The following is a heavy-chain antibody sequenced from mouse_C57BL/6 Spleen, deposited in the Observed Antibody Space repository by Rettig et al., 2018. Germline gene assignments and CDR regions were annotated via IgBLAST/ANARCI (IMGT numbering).Heavy chain of an antibody. CDR2: INPNNGGT. V-gene: IGHV1-26*01. CDR1: GYTFTDYY. J-gene: IGHJ3*01. Sequence: EVQLQQSGPELVKPGASVKISCKASGYTFTDYYMNWVKQSHGKSLEWIGDINPNNGGTSYNQKFKGKATLTVDKSSSTAYMELRILTSEDSAVYYCARDLYDGYYPFAYWGQGTLVTVSA. CDR3: ARDLYDGYYPFAY. D-gene: IGHD2-3*01.